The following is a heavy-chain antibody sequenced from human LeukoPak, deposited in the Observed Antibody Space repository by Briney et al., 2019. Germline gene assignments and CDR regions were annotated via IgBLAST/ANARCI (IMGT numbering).Heavy chain of an antibody. CDR2: ISSSSGHI. D-gene: IGHD6-19*01. CDR1: GFTFSSYN. J-gene: IGHJ4*02. Sequence: GGSLRLSCAASGFTFSSYNMNWVRQPPGKGLEWVSSISSSSGHIHYADSVKGRFTISRDNANNTLYLQMNSLRDEDTAVYYCARDPGTVADPYFDYWGQGSLVTVSS. V-gene: IGHV3-21*01. CDR3: ARDPGTVADPYFDY.